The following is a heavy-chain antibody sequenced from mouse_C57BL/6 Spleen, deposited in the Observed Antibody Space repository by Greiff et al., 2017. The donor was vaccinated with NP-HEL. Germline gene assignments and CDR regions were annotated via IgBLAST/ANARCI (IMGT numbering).Heavy chain of an antibody. Sequence: QVHVKQSGAELVRPGTSVKLSCKASGYTFTSYWMHWVKQRPGQGLEWIGVIDPSDSYTNYNQKFKGKATLTVDTSSSTAYMQLSSLTSEDSAVYYCARKRDDGYPAWFAYWGQGTLVTVSA. CDR1: GYTFTSYW. CDR3: ARKRDDGYPAWFAY. D-gene: IGHD2-3*01. CDR2: IDPSDSYT. J-gene: IGHJ3*01. V-gene: IGHV1-59*01.